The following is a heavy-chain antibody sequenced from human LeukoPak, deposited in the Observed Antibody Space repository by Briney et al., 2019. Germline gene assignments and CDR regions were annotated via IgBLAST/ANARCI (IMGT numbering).Heavy chain of an antibody. V-gene: IGHV1-18*01. D-gene: IGHD6-13*01. CDR3: ARDASIIAAAGYFDF. J-gene: IGHJ4*02. Sequence: ASVKVSCKASGYTFTSYGISWVRQAPGQGLEWMGWISGHNGNTNYAQSLQGRVTMTTDTSTRTAYMELRSLRSDDTAVYYCARDASIIAAAGYFDFWGQGTLVSVSS. CDR2: ISGHNGNT. CDR1: GYTFTSYG.